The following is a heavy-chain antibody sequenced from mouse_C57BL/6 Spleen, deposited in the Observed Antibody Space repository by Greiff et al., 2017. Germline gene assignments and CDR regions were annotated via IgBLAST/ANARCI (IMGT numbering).Heavy chain of an antibody. J-gene: IGHJ4*01. CDR3: ADDSNYLYAMDY. CDR1: GYAFSSSW. V-gene: IGHV1-82*01. CDR2: IYPGDGDT. D-gene: IGHD2-5*01. Sequence: VQLQQSGPELVKPGASVKISCKASGYAFSSSWMYWVKQRPGKGLEWIGRIYPGDGDTNYNGKFQGKATLTADKSSNTAYLQLSSLTSADSAVYYCADDSNYLYAMDYWGQGTSVTVAS.